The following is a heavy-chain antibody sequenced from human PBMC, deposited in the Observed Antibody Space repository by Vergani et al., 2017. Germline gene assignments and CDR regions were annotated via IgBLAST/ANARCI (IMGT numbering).Heavy chain of an antibody. D-gene: IGHD3-10*01. CDR1: GFTFNTYG. CDR2: ISGSGGST. Sequence: EVQLLESGGGLVQPGGSLRLSCAASGFTFNTYGMSWVRQAPGKGLEWVSAISGSGGSTYYADSLKGRFTISRDNSKNTVSLQMNSLTAEDTAVYYCARGRGMVPAEGVFDSWGQGTLVTVSS. J-gene: IGHJ4*02. CDR3: ARGRGMVPAEGVFDS. V-gene: IGHV3-23*01.